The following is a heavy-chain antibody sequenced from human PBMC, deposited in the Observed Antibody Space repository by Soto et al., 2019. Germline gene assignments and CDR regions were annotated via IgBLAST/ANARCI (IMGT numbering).Heavy chain of an antibody. V-gene: IGHV3-33*01. CDR3: ARHSGSYSRRDYYFDY. J-gene: IGHJ4*02. CDR1: GFTFSSYG. D-gene: IGHD1-26*01. CDR2: IWYDGSNK. Sequence: HPGGSLRLSCAASGFTFSSYGMHWVRQAPGKGLEWVAVIWYDGSNKYYADSVKGRFTISRDNSKNTLYLQMNSLRAEDTAVYYCARHSGSYSRRDYYFDYWGQGTLVTVS.